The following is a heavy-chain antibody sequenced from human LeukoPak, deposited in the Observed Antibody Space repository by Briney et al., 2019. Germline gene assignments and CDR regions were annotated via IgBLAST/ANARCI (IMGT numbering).Heavy chain of an antibody. D-gene: IGHD3-16*01. J-gene: IGHJ4*02. CDR3: ARDSEPHERPLGY. Sequence: GASVKVSCKASGYTFTGYYMHWVRQAPGQGLEWMGWISAYNGNTNYAQKLQGRVTMTTDTSTSTAYMELRSLRSDDTAVYYCARDSEPHERPLGYWGQGTLVTVSS. CDR1: GYTFTGYY. CDR2: ISAYNGNT. V-gene: IGHV1-18*04.